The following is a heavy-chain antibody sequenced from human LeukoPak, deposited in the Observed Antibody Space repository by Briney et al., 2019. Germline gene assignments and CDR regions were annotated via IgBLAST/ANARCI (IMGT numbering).Heavy chain of an antibody. CDR2: IYTSGST. J-gene: IGHJ4*02. D-gene: IGHD5-18*01. V-gene: IGHV4-4*09. CDR1: GGSMSSYY. Sequence: SETLSLTCTVSGGSMSSYYWSWIRQPPGKGLEWIGYIYTSGSTNYNPSLKSRVTISVDTSKNQFSLKLSSVTAADTAVYYCARNRSSYGYFDYWGQGTLVTVSS. CDR3: ARNRSSYGYFDY.